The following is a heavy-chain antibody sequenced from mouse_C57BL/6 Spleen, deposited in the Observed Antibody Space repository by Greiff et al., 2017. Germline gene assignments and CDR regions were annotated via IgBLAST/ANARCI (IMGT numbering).Heavy chain of an antibody. D-gene: IGHD2-4*01. CDR2: IYPGSGNT. CDR3: ATYYDYGGTFAY. Sequence: LVESGAELVRPGASVKLSCKASGYTFTDYYINWVKQRPGQGLEWIARIYPGSGNTYYNEKFKGKATLTAEKSSSTAYMQLSSLTSEDSAVYFCATYYDYGGTFAYWGQGTLVTVSA. V-gene: IGHV1-76*01. CDR1: GYTFTDYY. J-gene: IGHJ3*01.